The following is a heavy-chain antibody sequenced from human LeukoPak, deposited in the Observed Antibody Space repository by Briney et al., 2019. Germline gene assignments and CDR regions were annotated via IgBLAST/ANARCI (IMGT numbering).Heavy chain of an antibody. CDR2: IYHGGKT. CDR3: ARENSSSWYGSAEYFQH. V-gene: IGHV4-4*02. Sequence: SETLSLTCAVSGGSISSSNWWLWVRQPPGKGLEWIGEIYHGGKTNYNPSLKSRVAISVDKSKIQFSLKLSSVTAADTAVYYCARENSSSWYGSAEYFQHWGQGTLVTVSS. J-gene: IGHJ1*01. D-gene: IGHD6-13*01. CDR1: GGSISSSNW.